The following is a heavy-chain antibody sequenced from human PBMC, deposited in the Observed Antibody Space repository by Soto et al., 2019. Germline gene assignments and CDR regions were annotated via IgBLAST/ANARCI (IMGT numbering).Heavy chain of an antibody. J-gene: IGHJ5*02. CDR1: GYSFTSYW. CDR2: IYPGDSDT. D-gene: IGHD2-8*01. CDR3: ARGYCTTTVCDPWFDP. Sequence: GESLKISCTGVGYSFTSYWIGWVRQMPGKGLEWMGIIYPGDSDTRYSPSFQGQVTISADKSITTAYLQWSSLKASETAMYYCARGYCTTTVCDPWFDPWGQGTLVTVS. V-gene: IGHV5-51*01.